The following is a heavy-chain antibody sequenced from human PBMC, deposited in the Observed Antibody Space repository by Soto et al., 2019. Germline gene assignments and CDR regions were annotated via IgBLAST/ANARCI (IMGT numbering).Heavy chain of an antibody. Sequence: LGESLRISCKGSGYSFTNYWISWVRQMPGKGLEWMAIIYPGDSDTRYSPSFQGQVTISADKSISTAYLQWSSLRAPDTAMYYCARFDGRNGYYGDYWGHGTQVTVSS. CDR1: GYSFTNYW. V-gene: IGHV5-51*01. CDR2: IYPGDSDT. CDR3: ARFDGRNGYYGDY. J-gene: IGHJ4*01. D-gene: IGHD3-10*01.